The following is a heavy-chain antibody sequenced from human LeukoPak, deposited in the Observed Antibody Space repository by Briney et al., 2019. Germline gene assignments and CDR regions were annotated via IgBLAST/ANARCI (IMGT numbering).Heavy chain of an antibody. CDR3: SRGQDYALHD. J-gene: IGHJ4*02. Sequence: GGSLRLSCAASGFTFSANWMNWVRQTPGEGLEWVANINPNGNEKYYVDSVKGRFTISRDNAEDTLYLQMSSLTAEDTAVYYCSRGQDYALHDWGQGTLVTVSS. V-gene: IGHV3-7*05. CDR2: INPNGNEK. D-gene: IGHD3-16*01. CDR1: GFTFSANW.